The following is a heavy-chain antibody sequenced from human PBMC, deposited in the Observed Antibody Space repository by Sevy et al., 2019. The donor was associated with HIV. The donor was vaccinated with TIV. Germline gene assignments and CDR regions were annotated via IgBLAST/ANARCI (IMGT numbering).Heavy chain of an antibody. CDR2: INPNSGGT. CDR1: GYTFTGYY. J-gene: IGHJ4*02. CDR3: ARVEYYYGSGSPLLDY. V-gene: IGHV1-2*02. D-gene: IGHD3-10*01. Sequence: ASVKVSCKASGYTFTGYYMHWVRQAPGQGLEWMGWINPNSGGTNYAQKFKGRVTMTRDTSISTAYMELSRLRSDDTAVYYCARVEYYYGSGSPLLDYWGQGTLVTVSS.